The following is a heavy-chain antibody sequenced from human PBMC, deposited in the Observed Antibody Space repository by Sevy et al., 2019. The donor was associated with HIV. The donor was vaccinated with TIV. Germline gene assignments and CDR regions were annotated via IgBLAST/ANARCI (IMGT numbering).Heavy chain of an antibody. Sequence: GEPLRLSCAASGFTFTSFSMHWVRQAPGKGLEWVATISYDGSNKYYADSVKGRFTISRDNSKNYLYLQMNSLRAEDTAVYCCALERLSSNVAEYFQNWGQGTLVTVSS. J-gene: IGHJ1*01. CDR3: ALERLSSNVAEYFQN. D-gene: IGHD1-1*01. V-gene: IGHV3-30-3*01. CDR1: GFTFTSFS. CDR2: ISYDGSNK.